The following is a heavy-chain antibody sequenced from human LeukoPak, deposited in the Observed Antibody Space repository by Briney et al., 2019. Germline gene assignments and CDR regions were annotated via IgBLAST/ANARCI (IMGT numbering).Heavy chain of an antibody. D-gene: IGHD3-22*01. V-gene: IGHV4-39*01. Sequence: SETLSLXCTVSGGSISSSSYYWGWIRQPPGKGLEWIGSIYYSGSTYYNPSLRSRVTISVDTSKNQFSLKLSSATAADTAVYYCARVPPDYYDTSGHHYFDYWGQGTLVTVSS. J-gene: IGHJ4*02. CDR1: GGSISSSSYY. CDR2: IYYSGST. CDR3: ARVPPDYYDTSGHHYFDY.